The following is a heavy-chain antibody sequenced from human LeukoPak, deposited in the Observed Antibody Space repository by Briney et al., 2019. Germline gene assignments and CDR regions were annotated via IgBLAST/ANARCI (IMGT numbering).Heavy chain of an antibody. CDR1: GFTFSSYG. J-gene: IGHJ4*02. CDR2: ISYDGSNK. CDR3: AKDNSEIEVVVTAIQGFDY. D-gene: IGHD2-21*02. Sequence: GGSLRLSCAAPGFTFSSYGMHWVRQAPGKGLEWVAVISYDGSNKYYADSVKGRFTISRDNSKNTLYLQMNSLRVEDTAMYYCAKDNSEIEVVVTAIQGFDYWGQGTLVTVSS. V-gene: IGHV3-30*18.